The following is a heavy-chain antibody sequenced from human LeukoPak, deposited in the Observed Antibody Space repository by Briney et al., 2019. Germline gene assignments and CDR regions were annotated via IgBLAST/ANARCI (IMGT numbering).Heavy chain of an antibody. D-gene: IGHD3-16*01. CDR3: AAHYGNYYYYMDV. J-gene: IGHJ6*03. CDR1: GFTFSSYE. V-gene: IGHV3-48*03. CDR2: ISSSGSTI. Sequence: GGSLRLSCEASGFTFSSYEMNWVRQAPGKGLEWVSYISSSGSTIYYADSVKGRFTISRDNAKNSLYLQMNSLRAEDTAVYYCAAHYGNYYYYMDVWGKGTTVTISS.